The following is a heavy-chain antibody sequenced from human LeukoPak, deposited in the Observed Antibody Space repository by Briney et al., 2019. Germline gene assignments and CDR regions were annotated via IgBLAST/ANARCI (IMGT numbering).Heavy chain of an antibody. V-gene: IGHV1-18*01. J-gene: IGHJ6*02. CDR2: ISAYNGNT. Sequence: ASVKVSCKASGYTFTSYGISWVRQAPGQGLEWMGWISAYNGNTNYAQKLQGRVTMTRDTSTSTVYMELSSLRSEDTAVYYCAQGQQLVRGGYYYYGMDVWGQGTTVTVSS. D-gene: IGHD6-13*01. CDR3: AQGQQLVRGGYYYYGMDV. CDR1: GYTFTSYG.